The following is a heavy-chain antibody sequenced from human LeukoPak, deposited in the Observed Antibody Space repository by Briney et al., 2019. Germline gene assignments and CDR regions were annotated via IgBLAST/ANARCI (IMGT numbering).Heavy chain of an antibody. Sequence: GSVKVSCKASGYTFTSYDINWVRQATGQGLEWMGWMNPNSGNTGYAQKFQGRVTMTRNTSISTAYMELSSLRSEDTAVYYCARAYGSGSDYYFDYWGQGTLVTVSS. D-gene: IGHD3-10*01. J-gene: IGHJ4*02. V-gene: IGHV1-8*01. CDR3: ARAYGSGSDYYFDY. CDR1: GYTFTSYD. CDR2: MNPNSGNT.